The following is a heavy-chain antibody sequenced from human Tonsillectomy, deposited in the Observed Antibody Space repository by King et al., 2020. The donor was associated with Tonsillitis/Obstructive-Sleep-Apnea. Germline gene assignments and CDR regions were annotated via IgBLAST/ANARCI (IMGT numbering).Heavy chain of an antibody. V-gene: IGHV3-7*01. CDR2: IKEDGSEK. CDR3: ARDLSVVVAAIWYDVNDI. Sequence: VQLVESGGGLVQPGGSLRLSCVASGFTLNHYWMTWVRQAPGKGLEWVANIKEDGSEKNYVDSVKGRFTVSRDNARNSLYLQMNSLRAEDTAVYYCARDLSVVVAAIWYDVNDIWGQGTMVTVSP. J-gene: IGHJ3*02. CDR1: GFTLNHYW. D-gene: IGHD2-21*02.